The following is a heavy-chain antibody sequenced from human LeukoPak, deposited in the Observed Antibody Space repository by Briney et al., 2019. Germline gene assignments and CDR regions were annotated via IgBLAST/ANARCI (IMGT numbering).Heavy chain of an antibody. J-gene: IGHJ4*02. CDR2: IYYSGST. CDR1: GDSISSSRYY. Sequence: PSETLSLTCSVSGDSISSSRYYWGWIRQPPGKGLEWIGRIYYSGSTDYNPSLKSRVTIAVDTSKNQFSLKLTSVTAADTAVYYCARLTDYWGQGTLVTVSS. CDR3: ARLTDY. V-gene: IGHV4-39*01.